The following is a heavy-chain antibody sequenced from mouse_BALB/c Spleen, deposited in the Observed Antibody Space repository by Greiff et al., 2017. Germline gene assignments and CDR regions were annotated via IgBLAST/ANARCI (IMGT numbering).Heavy chain of an antibody. D-gene: IGHD3-3*01. CDR2: IWRGGST. CDR3: AKNAGTEYYFDY. V-gene: IGHV2-5*01. CDR1: GFSLTSYG. J-gene: IGHJ2*01. Sequence: QVQLKESGPGLVAPSQSLSITCTVSGFSLTSYGVSWVRQPPGKGLEWLGVIWRGGSTDYNAAFMSRLSITKDNSKSQVFFKMNSLQADDTAIYYCAKNAGTEYYFDYWGQGTTLTVSS.